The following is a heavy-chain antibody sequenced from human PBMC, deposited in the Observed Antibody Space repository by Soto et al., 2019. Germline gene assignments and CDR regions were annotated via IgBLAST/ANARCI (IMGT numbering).Heavy chain of an antibody. D-gene: IGHD6-6*01. CDR3: ARGIAARPVGSTHFDY. J-gene: IGHJ4*02. Sequence: SETLSLTCAVSGGSISSYYWSWIRQPPGKGLEWIGYIYYSGSTNYNPSLKSRVTISVDTSKNQFSLKLSSVTAADTAVYYCARGIAARPVGSTHFDYWGQGTLVTVSS. CDR1: GGSISSYY. CDR2: IYYSGST. V-gene: IGHV4-59*01.